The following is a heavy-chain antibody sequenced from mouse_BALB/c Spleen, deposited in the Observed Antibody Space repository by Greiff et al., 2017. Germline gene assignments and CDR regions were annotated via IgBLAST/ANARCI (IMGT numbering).Heavy chain of an antibody. CDR2: IDPENGNT. D-gene: IGHD2-4*01. J-gene: IGHJ4*01. Sequence: VQLQQSGAELVRPGALVKLSCKASGFNIKDYYMHWVNQRPEQGLEWIGWIDPENGNTIYDPKFQGKASITADTSSNTAYLQLSSLTSEDTAVYYCARMITTGYAMDYWGQGTSVTVSS. CDR1: GFNIKDYY. CDR3: ARMITTGYAMDY. V-gene: IGHV14-1*02.